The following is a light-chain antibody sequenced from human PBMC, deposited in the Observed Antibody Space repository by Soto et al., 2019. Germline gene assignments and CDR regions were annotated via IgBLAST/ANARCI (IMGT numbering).Light chain of an antibody. V-gene: IGKV1D-16*01. CDR2: DAS. CDR1: QAIGSW. CDR3: QQYNSYPLT. Sequence: DIQMTQSPSSLSASVGDRVTITCRASQAIGSWLAWYQQKPGKAPTSLIYDASNLQTEVPSRFSGSGSGTDYTLTISGLQPEDSATYYCQQYNSYPLTFGGGTMLEIK. J-gene: IGKJ4*01.